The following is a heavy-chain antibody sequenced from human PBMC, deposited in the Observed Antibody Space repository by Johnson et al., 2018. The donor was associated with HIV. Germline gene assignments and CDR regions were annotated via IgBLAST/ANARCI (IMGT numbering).Heavy chain of an antibody. CDR3: ARDGGIGSTREDAFDI. V-gene: IGHV3-30*03. Sequence: VPLVESGGGVVQPGRSLRLSCAASGFTFSSYGMHWVRQAPGKGLDWVAVISYDGSNKYYADSVKGRFTISRDTSKNTLYLQMNSLRAEDTAVYYCARDGGIGSTREDAFDIWGQGTMVIVSS. J-gene: IGHJ3*02. D-gene: IGHD2-2*01. CDR1: GFTFSSYG. CDR2: ISYDGSNK.